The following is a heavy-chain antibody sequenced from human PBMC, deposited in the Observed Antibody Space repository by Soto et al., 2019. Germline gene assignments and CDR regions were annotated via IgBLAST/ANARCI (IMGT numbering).Heavy chain of an antibody. V-gene: IGHV3-21*01. CDR2: ISSSGAYI. CDR3: AREYCSGGSCYGETVFDI. J-gene: IGHJ3*02. CDR1: EFTITNFN. Sequence: PGGSLRLSCAASEFTITNFNMNWVRQAPGKGLEWVSSISSSGAYIHYADSVRGRFTISRDNAKNSLYLQMSGLRAEDAAIYYCAREYCSGGSCYGETVFDIWGQGTMVTVSS. D-gene: IGHD2-15*01.